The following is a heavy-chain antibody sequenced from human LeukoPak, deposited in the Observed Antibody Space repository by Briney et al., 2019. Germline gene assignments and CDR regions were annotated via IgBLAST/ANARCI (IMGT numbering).Heavy chain of an antibody. V-gene: IGHV3-30-3*01. CDR3: AKEGTGIHFDY. CDR1: GFTFSSNA. J-gene: IGHJ4*02. D-gene: IGHD1-1*01. Sequence: GGSLRLSCAASGFTFSSNAIHWVRQAPGKGLEWVAEISYDGGNTYYADSVKGRFTISRDNSKNTLYLQMDSLRAEDTAVYYCAKEGTGIHFDYWGQGTLVTVSS. CDR2: ISYDGGNT.